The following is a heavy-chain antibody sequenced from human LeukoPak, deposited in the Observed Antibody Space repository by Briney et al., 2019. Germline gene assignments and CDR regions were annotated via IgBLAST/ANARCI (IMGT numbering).Heavy chain of an antibody. D-gene: IGHD3-22*01. J-gene: IGHJ4*02. CDR2: INSDGSST. CDR3: SRDQYDSGVGGD. Sequence: PGGSLRLSCAASGFTFSSHWMHWVRQAPGKGLVWVSRINSDGSSTSYADSVKGRFIISGDNAKNTLYLQMNSLRAGDTAVYYCSRDQYDSGVGGDWGQGTLVTVSS. CDR1: GFTFSSHW. V-gene: IGHV3-74*01.